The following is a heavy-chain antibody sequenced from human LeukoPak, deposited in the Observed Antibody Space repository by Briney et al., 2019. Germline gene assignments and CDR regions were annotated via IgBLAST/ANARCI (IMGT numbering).Heavy chain of an antibody. CDR1: GYTLTELS. Sequence: ASVKVSCKVSGYTLTELSMHWVRQAPGKGLEWMGGFDPEDGETIYAQKFQGRVTMTEDTSTDTAYKELSSLRSEDTAVYYCATGSYYYDSRHFQHWGQGTLVTVSS. D-gene: IGHD3-22*01. CDR3: ATGSYYYDSRHFQH. J-gene: IGHJ1*01. CDR2: FDPEDGET. V-gene: IGHV1-24*01.